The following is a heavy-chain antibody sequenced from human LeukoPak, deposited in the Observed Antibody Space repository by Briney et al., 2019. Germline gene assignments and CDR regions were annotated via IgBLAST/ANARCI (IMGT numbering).Heavy chain of an antibody. CDR3: ARDGYYDILTGYYSALLTNYYFDY. D-gene: IGHD3-9*01. CDR2: ISAYNGNT. Sequence: ASVKVSCKASGYTFTSYGISWVRQAPGQGLEWMGWISAYNGNTNYAQKLQGRVTMTTDTSTSTAYMELRSLRSDDTAVYYCARDGYYDILTGYYSALLTNYYFDYWGQGTLVTVSS. J-gene: IGHJ4*02. V-gene: IGHV1-18*01. CDR1: GYTFTSYG.